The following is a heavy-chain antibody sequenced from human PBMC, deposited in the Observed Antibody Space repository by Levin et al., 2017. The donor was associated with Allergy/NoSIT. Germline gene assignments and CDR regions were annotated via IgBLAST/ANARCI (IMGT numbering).Heavy chain of an antibody. V-gene: IGHV1-8*01. CDR3: ARWIRLTTRRGDYYGMDV. CDR1: GYTFTSYD. D-gene: IGHD1-1*01. J-gene: IGHJ6*02. CDR2: MNPNSGNT. Sequence: ASVKVSCKASGYTFTSYDINWVRQATGQGLEWMGWMNPNSGNTGYAQKFQGRVTMTRNTSISTAYMELSSLRSEDTAVYYCARWIRLTTRRGDYYGMDVWGQGTTVTVSS.